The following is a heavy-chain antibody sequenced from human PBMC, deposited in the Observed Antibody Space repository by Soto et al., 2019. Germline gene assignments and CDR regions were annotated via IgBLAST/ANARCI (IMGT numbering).Heavy chain of an antibody. V-gene: IGHV3-30*18. CDR2: ISYDGSNK. Sequence: PGGSLRLSCAASGFTFSSYGMHWVRQAPGKGLEWVAVISYDGSNKYYADSVKGRFTISRDNSTNTLYLQMNSLRAEDTAVYYCAKEPMRWLQFFWFDPWGQGTLVTVSS. CDR1: GFTFSSYG. J-gene: IGHJ5*02. D-gene: IGHD5-12*01. CDR3: AKEPMRWLQFFWFDP.